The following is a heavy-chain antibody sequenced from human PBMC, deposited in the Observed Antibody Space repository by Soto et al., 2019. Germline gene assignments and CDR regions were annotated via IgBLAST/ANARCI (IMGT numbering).Heavy chain of an antibody. CDR3: ARHTPQSTVTTLWFDY. Sequence: AETLSLSCTVSGVSISSSSLYWVRLRQGPGKGLEWVGSIYYSGSTYYNPSHKSRVTITEETSKNQFPLKLSSVTAEDTAVYYCARHTPQSTVTTLWFDYWGQGTLVTVSS. CDR2: IYYSGST. D-gene: IGHD4-17*01. CDR1: GVSISSSSLY. V-gene: IGHV4-39*01. J-gene: IGHJ4*02.